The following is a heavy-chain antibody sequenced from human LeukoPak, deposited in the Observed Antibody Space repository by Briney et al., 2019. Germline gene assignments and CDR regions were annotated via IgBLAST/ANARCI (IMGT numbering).Heavy chain of an antibody. CDR1: GFTFSNYW. CDR2: IKQDGSDK. J-gene: IGHJ3*02. V-gene: IGHV3-7*01. CDR3: ARDSSGYSYGLTFDAFDI. Sequence: GGSLRLSCAASGFTFSNYWMSWVRQAPGKGLEWVANIKQDGSDKNYVDSMKGRFTTSRDNAKNSLYLQMNSLRAEDTAVYYCARDSSGYSYGLTFDAFDIWGQGTMVTVSS. D-gene: IGHD5-18*01.